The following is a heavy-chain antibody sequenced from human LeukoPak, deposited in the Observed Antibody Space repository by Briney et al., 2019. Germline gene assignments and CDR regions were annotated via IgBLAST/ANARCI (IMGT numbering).Heavy chain of an antibody. CDR2: INPNDGDT. D-gene: IGHD2-2*01. V-gene: IGHV1-2*02. CDR1: GYTFTDYY. CDR3: ARANFLYCRSTTCLFDY. J-gene: IGHJ4*02. Sequence: HVASVKVSCKASGYTFTDYYMHWVRQAPGQGFEWMGWINPNDGDTNYAQKFQGRVTMTRDTSISTAHMEVSRLRSDDTAVYYCARANFLYCRSTTCLFDYWGQGTLVTVSS.